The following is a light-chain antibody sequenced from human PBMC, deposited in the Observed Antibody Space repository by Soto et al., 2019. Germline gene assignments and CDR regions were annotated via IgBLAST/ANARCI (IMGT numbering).Light chain of an antibody. Sequence: DIQMTQSPSSLSASVGDSVTISCQASQDINNFLNWYQQKPGKPPQLLIYDASTLEKGVPSRFSGAGSGADFSFTISNLQPEDSATYYCQQYEDIPVTFGQGTKVEIK. CDR3: QQYEDIPVT. V-gene: IGKV1-33*01. J-gene: IGKJ1*01. CDR1: QDINNF. CDR2: DAS.